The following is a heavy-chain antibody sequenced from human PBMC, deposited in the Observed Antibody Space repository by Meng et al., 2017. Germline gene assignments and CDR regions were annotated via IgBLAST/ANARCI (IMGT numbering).Heavy chain of an antibody. CDR2: IYHSGST. V-gene: IGHV4-4*02. J-gene: IGHJ4*02. D-gene: IGHD6-19*01. Sequence: QVQLQDAGPGLVESSGTLSLTCAVSGGSISSSNWWSWVRQPPGKGLEWIGEIYHSGSTNYNPSLKSRVTISVDKSKNQFSLKLSSVTAADTAVYYCARGRYSSGWDRFDYWGQGTLVTVSS. CDR3: ARGRYSSGWDRFDY. CDR1: GGSISSSNW.